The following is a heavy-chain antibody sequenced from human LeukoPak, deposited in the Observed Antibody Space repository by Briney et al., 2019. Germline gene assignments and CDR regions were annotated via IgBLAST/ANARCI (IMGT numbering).Heavy chain of an antibody. CDR1: GFSFIKAW. D-gene: IGHD6-13*01. V-gene: IGHV3-7*01. CDR3: AREGSVYSSSWQPDY. Sequence: GESLRLSCAASGFSFIKAWMTWVRQAPGKGLEWVGNIKQDGSEKYYVDSVKGRFTISRDNAKNSLYLQMSSLRAEDTAVYYCAREGSVYSSSWQPDYWGQGTLVTVSS. J-gene: IGHJ4*02. CDR2: IKQDGSEK.